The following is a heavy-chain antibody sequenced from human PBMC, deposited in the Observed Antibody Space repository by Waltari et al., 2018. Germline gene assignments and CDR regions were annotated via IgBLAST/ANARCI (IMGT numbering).Heavy chain of an antibody. Sequence: QLQQSAPGLVTPSESLFPICPVPGPSLRITSWWSWVRQPPGKGLEWIGQIHGTGKTNYNPSLESRVTVSMDTSNNQFSLRVTSPTAADTAVYFCARDRGRGLYLDSWGQGTLVTVS. CDR1: GPSLRITSW. J-gene: IGHJ4*02. D-gene: IGHD1-26*01. V-gene: IGHV4-4*02. CDR3: ARDRGRGLYLDS. CDR2: IHGTGKT.